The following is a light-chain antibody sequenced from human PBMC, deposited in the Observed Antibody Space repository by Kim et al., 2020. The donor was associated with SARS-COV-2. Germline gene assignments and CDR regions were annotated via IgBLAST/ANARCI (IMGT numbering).Light chain of an antibody. CDR3: QSYDSTKDCV. V-gene: IGLV6-57*03. Sequence: KTVTISCTRSSGNIASSYVHWYQQRPGIAPTTWIYDDKQRPSGFPDRFSGSIDSSSNSASRTVSGLRTEDEADYYCQSYDSTKDCVFGGGTQLTVL. J-gene: IGLJ3*02. CDR1: SGNIASSY. CDR2: DDK.